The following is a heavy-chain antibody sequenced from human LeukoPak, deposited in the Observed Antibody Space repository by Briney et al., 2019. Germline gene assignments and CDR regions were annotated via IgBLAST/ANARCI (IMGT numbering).Heavy chain of an antibody. CDR3: ARDGIETGFDP. V-gene: IGHV3-21*01. J-gene: IGHJ5*02. CDR2: ISSSSSYI. Sequence: GGSLRLSCAASGFTFSSYSMNWVRQAPGKGLEWVSSISSSSSYIYYADPVKGRFTISRDNAKNSLYLQMNSLRAEDTAVYYCARDGIETGFDPWGQGTLVTVSS. CDR1: GFTFSSYS. D-gene: IGHD1-26*01.